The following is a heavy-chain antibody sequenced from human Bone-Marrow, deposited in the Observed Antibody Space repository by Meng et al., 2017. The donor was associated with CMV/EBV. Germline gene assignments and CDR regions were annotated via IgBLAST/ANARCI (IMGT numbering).Heavy chain of an antibody. D-gene: IGHD2-2*01. CDR2: INPNSGGT. V-gene: IGHV1-2*02. CDR3: ARDEPYGPAIG. CDR1: GYTFTGYY. Sequence: ASVKVSCKASGYTFTGYYMHWVRQAPGQGREWMGWINPNSGGTNYAQKFQGRVTMTRDTSISTAYMELSRLGSDDTAVYDGARDEPYGPAIGWGQGTLVTVSS. J-gene: IGHJ4*02.